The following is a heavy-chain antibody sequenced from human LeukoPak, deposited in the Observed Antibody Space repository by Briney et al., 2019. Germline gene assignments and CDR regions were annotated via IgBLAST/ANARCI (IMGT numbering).Heavy chain of an antibody. CDR2: IIPIFGTA. CDR1: GGTFSSYA. J-gene: IGHJ4*02. CDR3: ARGRIAAAGPLDY. V-gene: IGHV1-69*01. Sequence: GASVKVSCKASGGTFSSYAISWVRQAPGQGLEWMGGIIPIFGTANYAQKFQGRVTITADESTSTAYMELSSLRSEDTAVYYCARGRIAAAGPLDYWGQGTLVTVSS. D-gene: IGHD6-13*01.